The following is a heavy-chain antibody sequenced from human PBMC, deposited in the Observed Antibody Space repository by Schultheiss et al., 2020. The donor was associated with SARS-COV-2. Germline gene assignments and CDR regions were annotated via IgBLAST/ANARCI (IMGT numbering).Heavy chain of an antibody. CDR2: TRNKANSYTT. Sequence: GGSLRLSCAASGFTFSDHYMDWVRQAPGKGLEWVGRTRNKANSYTTEYAASVKGRFTISRDDSKSIAYLQMNSLRAEDTAVYYCAKEAGYSSGWPDYWGQGTLVTVSS. V-gene: IGHV3-72*01. CDR3: AKEAGYSSGWPDY. D-gene: IGHD6-19*01. J-gene: IGHJ4*02. CDR1: GFTFSDHY.